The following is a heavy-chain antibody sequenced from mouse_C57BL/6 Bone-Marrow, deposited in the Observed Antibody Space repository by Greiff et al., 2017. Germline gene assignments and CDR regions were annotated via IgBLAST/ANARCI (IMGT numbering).Heavy chain of an antibody. J-gene: IGHJ2*01. Sequence: QVQLQQSGAELVMPGASVKLSCKASGYTFTSYWMHWVKQRPGQGLEWIGEIDPSDSYTNYNQKFKGKSTLTVDKSSSTAYMQLSSLTSEDSAVYYCAREGLGITTCDYWGRGTTLTVSS. V-gene: IGHV1-69*01. CDR1: GYTFTSYW. CDR2: IDPSDSYT. D-gene: IGHD2-4*01. CDR3: AREGLGITTCDY.